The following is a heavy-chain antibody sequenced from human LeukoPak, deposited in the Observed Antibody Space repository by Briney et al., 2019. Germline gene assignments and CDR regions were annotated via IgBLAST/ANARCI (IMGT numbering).Heavy chain of an antibody. CDR1: GYSFIAYY. Sequence: GESRKISCQVSGYSFIAYYIAWVRQMPGKGLEWMGIIYPRDSDTRYSPSFQGQVTISADKSISTAYLQWSSLKASDTAMYYCARRSYCGGGSCAIDYWGQGTLVTVSS. V-gene: IGHV5-51*01. J-gene: IGHJ4*02. CDR3: ARRSYCGGGSCAIDY. D-gene: IGHD2-15*01. CDR2: IYPRDSDT.